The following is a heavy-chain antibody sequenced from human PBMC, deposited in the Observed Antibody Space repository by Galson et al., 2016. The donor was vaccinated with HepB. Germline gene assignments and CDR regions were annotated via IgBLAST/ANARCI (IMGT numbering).Heavy chain of an antibody. CDR1: GGSIKDSQYY. D-gene: IGHD3-3*01. V-gene: IGHV4-39*01. J-gene: IGHJ5*02. CDR2: ISFDGTA. Sequence: SETLSLTCSVSGGSIKDSQYYWGWIRQAPGKGLEWIGTISFDGTAYSSASLKSRVTLSVDTSTNQFSLKLMSMTAADTAIYYGVRLDEEKSSRFLEWSPFDPWGRGILVTVSS. CDR3: VRLDEEKSSRFLEWSPFDP.